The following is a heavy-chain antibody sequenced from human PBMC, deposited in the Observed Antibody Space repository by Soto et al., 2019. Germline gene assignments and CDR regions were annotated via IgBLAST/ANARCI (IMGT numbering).Heavy chain of an antibody. CDR2: INPSGGST. V-gene: IGHV1-46*01. J-gene: IGHJ6*02. CDR3: AGVSYEDYYYYGMDV. CDR1: GYTFTSYY. D-gene: IGHD3-3*01. Sequence: ASVKVSCKASGYTFTSYYMHWVRQAPGQGLEWMGIINPSGGSTSYAQKFQGRVTMTRDTSTSTVYMELSSLRSEDTAVYYCAGVSYEDYYYYGMDVCGQRTTVTVSS.